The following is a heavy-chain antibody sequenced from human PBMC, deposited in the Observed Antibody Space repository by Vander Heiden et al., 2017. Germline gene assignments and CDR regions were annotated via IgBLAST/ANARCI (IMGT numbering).Heavy chain of an antibody. CDR2: MNPNSGNT. V-gene: IGHV1-8*01. Sequence: QVQLVQSGAEVKKPGASVKVSCTASGYTFTSYDINWVRQATGQGLEWMGWMNPNSGNTGYAQKFQGRVTMTRNTSISTAYMELSSLRSEDTAVYYCARGLFSYSDRYYYYGMDVWGQGTTVTVSS. CDR1: GYTFTSYD. CDR3: ARGLFSYSDRYYYYGMDV. J-gene: IGHJ6*02. D-gene: IGHD2-21*01.